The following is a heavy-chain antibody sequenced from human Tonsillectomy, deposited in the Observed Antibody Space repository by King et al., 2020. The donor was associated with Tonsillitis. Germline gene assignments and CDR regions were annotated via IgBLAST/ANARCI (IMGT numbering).Heavy chain of an antibody. CDR1: GYTFSSYY. D-gene: IGHD1-26*01. CDR3: ARAGGSYRGYFDY. V-gene: IGHV1-46*01. Sequence: QLVQSGADLKKPGASVKVSCKASGYTFSSYYMHWVRQAPGQGLEWMGIINPSGGSTTYAQEFQGRVTMTRDTSTSTVYMGLSSLRSEDTAMYYCARAGGSYRGYFDYWGQGTRVTVAS. CDR2: INPSGGST. J-gene: IGHJ4*02.